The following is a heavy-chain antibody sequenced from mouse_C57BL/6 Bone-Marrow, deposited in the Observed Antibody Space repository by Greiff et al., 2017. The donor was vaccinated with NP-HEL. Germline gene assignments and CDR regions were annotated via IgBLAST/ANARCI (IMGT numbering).Heavy chain of an antibody. CDR2: IDPSDSYT. D-gene: IGHD1-1*01. Sequence: QVQLQQPGAELVMPGASVKLSCKASGYTFTSYWMHWVKQRPGQGLEWIGEIDPSDSYTNYNQKFKGKSTLTVDKSSSTAYMQLSRLTSAASAVSFCARAGYGSSPTWFAYWGQGTLVTVSA. J-gene: IGHJ3*01. CDR1: GYTFTSYW. V-gene: IGHV1-69*01. CDR3: ARAGYGSSPTWFAY.